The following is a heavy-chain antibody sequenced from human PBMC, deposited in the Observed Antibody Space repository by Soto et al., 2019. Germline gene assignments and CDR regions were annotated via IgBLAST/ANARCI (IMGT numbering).Heavy chain of an antibody. D-gene: IGHD6-13*01. CDR3: ARGSRIAAAGTRSPTFSDY. J-gene: IGHJ4*02. V-gene: IGHV4-4*02. Sequence: PSETLSLTCAVSGGSISSSNWWSWVRQPPGKGLEWIGEIYHSGSTNYNPSLKSRVTISVDKSKNQFSLKLSSVTAADTAVYYCARGSRIAAAGTRSPTFSDYWGQGTLVTVSS. CDR1: GGSISSSNW. CDR2: IYHSGST.